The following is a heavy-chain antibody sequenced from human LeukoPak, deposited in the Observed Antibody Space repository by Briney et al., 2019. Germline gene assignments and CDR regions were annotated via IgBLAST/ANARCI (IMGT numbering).Heavy chain of an antibody. Sequence: SETLSLTCAVYGGSFSGYYWSWIRQPPGKGLEWIGEINHSGSTNYNPSLKSRVTISVDTSKNQFSLKLSSVTAADTAVYYCARGLTMVRGVIFLGSGSWFDPWGQGTLVTVSS. V-gene: IGHV4-34*01. CDR3: ARGLTMVRGVIFLGSGSWFDP. CDR1: GGSFSGYY. D-gene: IGHD3-10*01. CDR2: INHSGST. J-gene: IGHJ5*02.